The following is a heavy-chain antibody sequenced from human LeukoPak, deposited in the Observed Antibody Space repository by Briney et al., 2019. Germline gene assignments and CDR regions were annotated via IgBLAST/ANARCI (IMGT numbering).Heavy chain of an antibody. D-gene: IGHD5/OR15-5a*01. CDR3: AKEDRGYFDH. CDR1: GFTFSTYW. V-gene: IGHV3-74*01. CDR2: FNSDGRST. Sequence: GGSLRLSCAASGFTFSTYWMHWVRQAPGKGLVWVSRFNSDGRSTYYADSVKGRFTISRDNAKNTLYLQMNSLRAEDTALYYCAKEDRGYFDHWGQGTLVTVSS. J-gene: IGHJ4*02.